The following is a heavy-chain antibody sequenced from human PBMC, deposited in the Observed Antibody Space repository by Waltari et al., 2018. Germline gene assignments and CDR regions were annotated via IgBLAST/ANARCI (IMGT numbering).Heavy chain of an antibody. J-gene: IGHJ4*02. CDR1: GFTFSSYA. D-gene: IGHD1-1*01. CDR2: IYSGGST. CDR3: AKISWNRDFDY. Sequence: EVQLLESGGGLVQPGGSLRLSCAASGFTFSSYAMSWVRQAPGKGLEWVSFIYSGGSTYYADSVKGRFTISRDNSKNTLYLQMNSLRAEDTAVYYCAKISWNRDFDYWGQGTLVTVSS. V-gene: IGHV3-23*03.